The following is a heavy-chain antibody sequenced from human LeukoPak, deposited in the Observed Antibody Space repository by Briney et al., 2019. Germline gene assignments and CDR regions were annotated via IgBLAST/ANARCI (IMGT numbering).Heavy chain of an antibody. CDR2: INPNSGAT. D-gene: IGHD3-10*01. V-gene: IGHV1-2*02. J-gene: IGHJ4*02. Sequence: GSSVKVSCQASGYTFIGYYMHWVRQAPGQGLEGMGWINPNSGATNYAQKFQGRVTMTRDTSISTAYMELSRLRSDDTVVYYCARDPGTYYYFDYWGQGTLVTVSS. CDR3: ARDPGTYYYFDY. CDR1: GYTFIGYY.